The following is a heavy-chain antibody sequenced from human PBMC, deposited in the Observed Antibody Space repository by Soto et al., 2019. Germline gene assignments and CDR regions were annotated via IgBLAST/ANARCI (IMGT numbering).Heavy chain of an antibody. CDR2: IIPIFGTA. CDR1: GGTFSSYA. Sequence: ASVKVSCKASGGTFSSYAISWVRQAPGQGLEWMGGIIPIFGTANYAQKFQGRVTITADESTSTAYTELSSLRSEDTAVYYCARERGYYDSSGYSRRRFDPWGQGTLVTVSS. J-gene: IGHJ5*02. D-gene: IGHD3-22*01. CDR3: ARERGYYDSSGYSRRRFDP. V-gene: IGHV1-69*13.